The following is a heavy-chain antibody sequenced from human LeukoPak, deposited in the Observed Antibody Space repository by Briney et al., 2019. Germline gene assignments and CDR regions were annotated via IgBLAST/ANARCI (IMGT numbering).Heavy chain of an antibody. CDR1: GDSISSYY. CDR2: IYYGGST. CDR3: AREWGELRAYSWFDP. J-gene: IGHJ5*02. Sequence: SETLSLTCTVSGDSISSYYWSWIRQPPGKGLEWIGYIYYGGSTNYNPSLKSRVTISVDTSKNQFSLKVRSVTAADTAVYYCAREWGELRAYSWFDPWGQGTLVTVSS. D-gene: IGHD1-1*01. V-gene: IGHV4-59*01.